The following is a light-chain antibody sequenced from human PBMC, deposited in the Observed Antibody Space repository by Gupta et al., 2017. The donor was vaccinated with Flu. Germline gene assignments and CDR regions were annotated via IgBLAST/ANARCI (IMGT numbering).Light chain of an antibody. Sequence: DIVMTQSTHSLAVSLGERATINCRSSQSLLYTSNSKDYLIWYQQKPGQPPKLLIYWASIRESGVPDRFSGSGSGTDFTLTINTVQAEDVAVYYCQQFYRTPYTFGQGTKLAIK. V-gene: IGKV4-1*01. J-gene: IGKJ2*01. CDR3: QQFYRTPYT. CDR2: WAS. CDR1: QSLLYTSNSKDY.